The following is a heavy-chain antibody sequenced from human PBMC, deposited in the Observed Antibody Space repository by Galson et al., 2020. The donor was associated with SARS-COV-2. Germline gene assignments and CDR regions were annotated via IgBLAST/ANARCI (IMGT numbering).Heavy chain of an antibody. CDR3: ATYNTAKSF. Sequence: ETSETLSLTCAVYGRSFSAYYWSWIRQPPGKGLEWIGDINHSGSTNYNPSRKSRVTMSVDTSKNQFSLKLSSVTAADTAVYYCATYNTAKSFWGQGTLVTVSS. D-gene: IGHD5-18*01. CDR2: INHSGST. CDR1: GRSFSAYY. V-gene: IGHV4-34*01. J-gene: IGHJ4*02.